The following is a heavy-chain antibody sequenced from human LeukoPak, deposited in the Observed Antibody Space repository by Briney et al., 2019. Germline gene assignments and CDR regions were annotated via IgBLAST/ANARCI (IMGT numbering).Heavy chain of an antibody. J-gene: IGHJ4*02. CDR3: ARDIAAAVDY. D-gene: IGHD6-13*01. Sequence: GGSLRLSCAASGFTFSDYYMSWIRQAPGKGLEWVSYISSSSSYTNYADSVKGRFTISRDNAKNTLYLQMNSLRAEDTAIYYCARDIAAAVDYWGQGTLVTVSS. CDR1: GFTFSDYY. V-gene: IGHV3-11*06. CDR2: ISSSSSYT.